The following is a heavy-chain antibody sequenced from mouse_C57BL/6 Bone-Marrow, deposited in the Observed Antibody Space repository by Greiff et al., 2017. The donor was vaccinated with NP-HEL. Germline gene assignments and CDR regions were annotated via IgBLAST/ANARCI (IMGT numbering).Heavy chain of an antibody. CDR2: ISYDGSN. V-gene: IGHV3-6*01. D-gene: IGHD2-12*01. J-gene: IGHJ2*01. CDR3: ARDYDNFDY. CDR1: GYSITSGYY. Sequence: ESGPGLVKPSQSLSLTCSVTGYSITSGYYWNWIRQFPGNKLEWMGYISYDGSNNYNPSLKNRISITRDTSKNQFFLKLNSVTTEDTATYYCARDYDNFDYWGQGTTLTVSS.